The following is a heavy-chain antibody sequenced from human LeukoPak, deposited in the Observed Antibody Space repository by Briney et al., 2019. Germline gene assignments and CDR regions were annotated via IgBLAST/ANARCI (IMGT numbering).Heavy chain of an antibody. Sequence: GGSLRLSCAASGFTFSNYHMNWVRQAPGKGLEWVSYISSSSSTIYYADSVKGRFTISRDNAKNSLYLQMNSLRAEDTAVYYCARDYYDTGGYYYGKIWGQGTLVTVSS. CDR1: GFTFSNYH. CDR2: ISSSSSTI. CDR3: ARDYYDTGGYYYGKI. D-gene: IGHD3-22*01. V-gene: IGHV3-48*04. J-gene: IGHJ4*02.